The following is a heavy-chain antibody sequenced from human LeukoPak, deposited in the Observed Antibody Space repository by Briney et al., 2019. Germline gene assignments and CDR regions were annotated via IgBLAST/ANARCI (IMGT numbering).Heavy chain of an antibody. V-gene: IGHV3-30*04. CDR3: ARDDYYGSGSYLGPFEY. D-gene: IGHD3-10*01. CDR2: ISYDVSNK. Sequence: GRCLRLACAASGSTFSSYAMGWVSLAPGKGLEWVAVISYDVSNKSCGDPVKGRFTLPRDNSKNTLYLQMHSLRAEDTAVYYCARDDYYGSGSYLGPFEYWGQGTLVPVSS. J-gene: IGHJ4*02. CDR1: GSTFSSYA.